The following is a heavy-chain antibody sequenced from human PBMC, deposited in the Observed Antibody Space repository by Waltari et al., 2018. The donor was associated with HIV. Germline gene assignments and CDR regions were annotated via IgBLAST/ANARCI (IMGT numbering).Heavy chain of an antibody. CDR2: VSGYDGKT. D-gene: IGHD3-16*01. Sequence: QAQLTQSGAEVKRTGASVRVSCKASGYTFSYYGVCWVRQAPGQGLEWMGGVSGYDGKTQFAQRCQDRLTLTSDISTSTTYMELKNLRSDDTAVYYCARWGTATAGGMDVWGLGTPVTVSS. CDR3: ARWGTATAGGMDV. J-gene: IGHJ6*02. CDR1: GYTFSYYG. V-gene: IGHV1-18*01.